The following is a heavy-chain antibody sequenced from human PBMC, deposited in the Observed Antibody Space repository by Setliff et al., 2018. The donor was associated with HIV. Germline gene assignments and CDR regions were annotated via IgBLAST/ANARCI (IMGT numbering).Heavy chain of an antibody. V-gene: IGHV1-2*02. CDR1: GSTFTSYA. CDR2: MHPNSGAT. D-gene: IGHD3-22*01. CDR3: ARGGGSSYLYDSRGSEYFQY. Sequence: ASVKVSCKASGSTFTSYAINWVRQAPGQGLEWMGWMHPNSGATKYAQKFRDRVTLTGDTSISTASMELSSLTSEDTAVYYCARGGGSSYLYDSRGSEYFQYWGQGALVTVSS. J-gene: IGHJ1*01.